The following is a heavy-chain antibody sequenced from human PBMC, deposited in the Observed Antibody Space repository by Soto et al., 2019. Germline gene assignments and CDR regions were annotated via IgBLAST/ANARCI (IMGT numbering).Heavy chain of an antibody. Sequence: LSETLSLTCAVSGGSISSSNWWSWVRQPPGKGLEGSGEIYHSGSTNYNPSLKSRVTISVDKSKNQFSLKLSSVTAADTDVYYCAVDCSSTSCYDGGMDVWGQGTKVTVS. D-gene: IGHD2-2*01. CDR1: GGSISSSNW. J-gene: IGHJ6*02. CDR2: IYHSGST. CDR3: AVDCSSTSCYDGGMDV. V-gene: IGHV4-4*02.